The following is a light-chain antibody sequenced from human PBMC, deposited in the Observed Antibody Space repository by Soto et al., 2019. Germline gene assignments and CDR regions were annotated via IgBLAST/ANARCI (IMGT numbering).Light chain of an antibody. Sequence: EIVMTQSPATLSVSPWERATLSCRASQSVSSNLAWYQQKPGQAPRLLIYGAPTRATGVPARFTGSGSGTEFTLTISSLQFDDSAVYYCQQYNNWWTFGQGTKVDIK. V-gene: IGKV3-15*01. CDR2: GAP. CDR1: QSVSSN. J-gene: IGKJ1*01. CDR3: QQYNNWWT.